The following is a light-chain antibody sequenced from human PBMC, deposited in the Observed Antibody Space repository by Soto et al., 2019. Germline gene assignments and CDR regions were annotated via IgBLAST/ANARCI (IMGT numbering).Light chain of an antibody. V-gene: IGKV2-28*01. Sequence: DIVMTQSPLSLPVTPGEPASISCRSSQSLLHSNGYNYLDWYLQKPGQSPQLLIYLGSNRASGVPDRFSGSGSGTDFTRKISRVEAEDVGVYYCMQALQTPSFGGGTKVEIK. CDR3: MQALQTPS. J-gene: IGKJ4*01. CDR1: QSLLHSNGYNY. CDR2: LGS.